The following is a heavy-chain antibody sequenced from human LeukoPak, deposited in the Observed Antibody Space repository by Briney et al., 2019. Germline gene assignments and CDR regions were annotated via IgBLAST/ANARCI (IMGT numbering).Heavy chain of an antibody. V-gene: IGHV4-39*01. CDR1: GGSISSSSYY. Sequence: PSETLSLTCTVSGGSISSSSYYWGWIRQPPGKGLEWIGSIYYSGSTYYNPSLKSRVTISVDTSKNQFSLKLSSVTAADTAVYYCVRVDGDYGNDALDIWGQGTMVTVSS. D-gene: IGHD4-17*01. CDR3: VRVDGDYGNDALDI. CDR2: IYYSGST. J-gene: IGHJ3*02.